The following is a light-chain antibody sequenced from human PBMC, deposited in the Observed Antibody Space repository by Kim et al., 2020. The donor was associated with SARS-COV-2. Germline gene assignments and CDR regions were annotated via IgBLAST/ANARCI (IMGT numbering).Light chain of an antibody. CDR2: DAS. CDR3: QQRRHRLT. Sequence: SLSPGDRATLSCRASQSVNNYLAWYQQKPGQAPRLLIYDASNRATGVPARFSGSGSGTDFTLTISSLEPEDFAVYFCQQRRHRLTFGGGTKVDIK. CDR1: QSVNNY. J-gene: IGKJ4*01. V-gene: IGKV3-11*01.